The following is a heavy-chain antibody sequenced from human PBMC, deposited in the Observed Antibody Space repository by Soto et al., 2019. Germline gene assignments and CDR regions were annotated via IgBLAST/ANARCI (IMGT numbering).Heavy chain of an antibody. CDR1: GYAITVYG. V-gene: IGHV1-18*01. CDR3: ARVVIALDY. J-gene: IGHJ4*02. D-gene: IGHD3-22*01. CDR2: ISAYNGNT. Sequence: ASVNVACKASGYAITVYGVGWVRQAPGQGLEWMGWISAYNGNTNYAQKLQGRVTMTTDTSTSTAYMELRSLRSDDTAVYYCARVVIALDYWGQGTLVTVSS.